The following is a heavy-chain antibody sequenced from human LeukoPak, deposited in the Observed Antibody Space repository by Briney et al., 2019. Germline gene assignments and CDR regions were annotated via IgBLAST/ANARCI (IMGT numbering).Heavy chain of an antibody. D-gene: IGHD6-13*01. V-gene: IGHV3-23*01. J-gene: IGHJ4*02. Sequence: GGSLRLSCAASGFTFSSYAMSWVRQAPRKGLEWVAAISGSVGSTYYADSVKGRVTISRDNSKNKLYLQMTSLRAEDTAVYYCAKEGIAAAGYFDYWGQGTLVTVSS. CDR2: ISGSVGST. CDR1: GFTFSSYA. CDR3: AKEGIAAAGYFDY.